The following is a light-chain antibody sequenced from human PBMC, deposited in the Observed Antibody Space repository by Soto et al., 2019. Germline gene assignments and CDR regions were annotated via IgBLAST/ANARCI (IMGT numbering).Light chain of an antibody. CDR1: QSLLNSDGYNY. Sequence: DIEMTQTPLSLSVTPGQPASISCKSSQSLLNSDGYNYLDWYLQKPGQSPQLLIYLGSNRASGVPDRFSGSGSGTDFTLKISRVEAEDVGIYYCMQALEIPETFGQGTKVEIK. CDR3: MQALEIPET. CDR2: LGS. J-gene: IGKJ1*01. V-gene: IGKV2-28*01.